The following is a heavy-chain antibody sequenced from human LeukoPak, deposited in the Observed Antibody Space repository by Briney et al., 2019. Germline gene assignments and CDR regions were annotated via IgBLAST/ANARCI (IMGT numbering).Heavy chain of an antibody. CDR1: GGSISSSSYY. D-gene: IGHD3-22*01. J-gene: IGHJ4*02. Sequence: SETLSLTCTVSGGSISSSSYYWGWIRQPPGKGLEWIGSIYYSGSTYYNPSLKSRVTISVDTSKNQFSLKLSSVTAADTAVYYCARGGYYDSSGSLDYWGQGTLVTVSS. CDR3: ARGGYYDSSGSLDY. CDR2: IYYSGST. V-gene: IGHV4-39*07.